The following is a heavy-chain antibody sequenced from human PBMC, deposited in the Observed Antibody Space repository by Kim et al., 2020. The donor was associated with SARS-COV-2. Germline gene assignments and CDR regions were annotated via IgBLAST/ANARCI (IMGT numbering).Heavy chain of an antibody. CDR3: ARADSSGYYHFDY. CDR1: GGSISSGSYY. Sequence: SETLSLTCTVSGGSISSGSYYWSWIRQPAGKGLEWIGRIYTSGSTNYNPSLKSRVTISVDTSKNQFSLKLSSVTAADTAVYYCARADSSGYYHFDYWGQGTLVTVSS. V-gene: IGHV4-61*02. D-gene: IGHD3-22*01. J-gene: IGHJ4*02. CDR2: IYTSGST.